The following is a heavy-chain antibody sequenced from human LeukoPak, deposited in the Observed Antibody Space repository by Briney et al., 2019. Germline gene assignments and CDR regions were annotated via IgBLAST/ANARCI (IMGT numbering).Heavy chain of an antibody. J-gene: IGHJ6*03. CDR2: IYYSGYT. CDR3: ARGRVSSSSWYSTYYYYFYMDV. Sequence: SETLSLTCAVYGGSFSSYYWSWIRQPPGKGLEWIGCIYYSGYTNYKSSLKSRVTISVDTSKNQFSLKLSSVTAADTAVYFCARGRVSSSSWYSTYYYYFYMDVWGKGTTVTVSS. V-gene: IGHV4-59*01. D-gene: IGHD6-13*01. CDR1: GGSFSSYY.